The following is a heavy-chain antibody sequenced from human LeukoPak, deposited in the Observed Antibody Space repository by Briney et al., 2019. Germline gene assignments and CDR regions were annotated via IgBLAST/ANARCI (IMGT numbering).Heavy chain of an antibody. J-gene: IGHJ6*03. Sequence: ASVKVSCKASGYTFTSYGISWVRQAPGQGLEWMGWISAYNGNTNYAQKLQGRVTMTTDTSTSTVYMELSSLRSEDTAVYYCARRPTAMVDYYMDVWGKGTTVTVSS. CDR3: ARRPTAMVDYYMDV. V-gene: IGHV1-18*01. CDR1: GYTFTSYG. D-gene: IGHD5-18*01. CDR2: ISAYNGNT.